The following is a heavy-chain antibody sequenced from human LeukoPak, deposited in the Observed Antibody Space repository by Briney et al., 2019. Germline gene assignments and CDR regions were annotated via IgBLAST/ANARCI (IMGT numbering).Heavy chain of an antibody. Sequence: TSVKVSCKASGFTFTSSVVQWVRQARGQRLEWIGWIVVGSGNTNYAQKFQERVTITRDMSTSTAYMELSSLRFEDTAVYYCAADRAGSYLRFVYWGQGTPVTVSS. CDR3: AADRAGSYLRFVY. CDR1: GFTFTSSV. V-gene: IGHV1-58*01. J-gene: IGHJ4*02. CDR2: IVVGSGNT. D-gene: IGHD3-10*01.